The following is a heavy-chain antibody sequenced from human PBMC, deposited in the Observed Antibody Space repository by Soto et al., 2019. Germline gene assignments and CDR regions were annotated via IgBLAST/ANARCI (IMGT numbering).Heavy chain of an antibody. CDR3: ARAGPDYDILTGVFDY. D-gene: IGHD3-9*01. V-gene: IGHV4-59*01. Sequence: PSEALSLTCTVSVGSISSYYWSWIRQPPGKGLEWIGYIYYSGSTNYNPSLKSRVTISVDTSKNQFSLKLSSVTAADTAVYYCARAGPDYDILTGVFDYWGQGTLVTVSS. CDR2: IYYSGST. CDR1: VGSISSYY. J-gene: IGHJ4*02.